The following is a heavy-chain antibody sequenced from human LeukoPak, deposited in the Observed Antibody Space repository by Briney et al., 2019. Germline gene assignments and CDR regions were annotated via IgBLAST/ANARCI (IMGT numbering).Heavy chain of an antibody. J-gene: IGHJ4*02. CDR3: ARGRYSGYDILILFDY. Sequence: ASVKVSCKASGYTFTCYYMHWVRQAPGQGLEWMGRINPNSGGTNYAQKFQGRVTMTRDTSISTAYMELSRLRSDDTAVYYCARGRYSGYDILILFDYWGQGTLVTVSS. CDR2: INPNSGGT. CDR1: GYTFTCYY. V-gene: IGHV1-2*06. D-gene: IGHD5-12*01.